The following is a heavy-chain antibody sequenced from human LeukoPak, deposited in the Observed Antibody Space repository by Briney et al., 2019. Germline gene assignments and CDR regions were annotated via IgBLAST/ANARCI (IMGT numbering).Heavy chain of an antibody. Sequence: SETLSLTCTVSGGPISSSSYYWAWIRQPPGKGLEWIGSIYYSGSTYYIPSLMSRVTISVDTTKNQFFLKLRSVTAADTAVYYCARLGCSGGSCYQYYYYYMDVWGKGTTVTVSS. CDR2: IYYSGST. J-gene: IGHJ6*03. V-gene: IGHV4-39*01. CDR1: GGPISSSSYY. CDR3: ARLGCSGGSCYQYYYYYMDV. D-gene: IGHD2-15*01.